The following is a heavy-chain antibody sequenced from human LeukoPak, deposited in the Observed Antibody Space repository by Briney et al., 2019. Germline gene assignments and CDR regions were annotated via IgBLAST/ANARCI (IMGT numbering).Heavy chain of an antibody. J-gene: IGHJ3*02. CDR3: ARVCYDFWSGYCGAFDI. CDR2: IYYSGST. V-gene: IGHV4-39*07. Sequence: PSQTLSLTCTVSGGSISSGGYYWSWIRQPPGKGLEWIGSIYYSGSTYYNPSLKSRVTISVDTSKNQFSLKLSSVTAADTAVYYCARVCYDFWSGYCGAFDIWGQGTMVTVSS. D-gene: IGHD3-3*01. CDR1: GGSISSGGYY.